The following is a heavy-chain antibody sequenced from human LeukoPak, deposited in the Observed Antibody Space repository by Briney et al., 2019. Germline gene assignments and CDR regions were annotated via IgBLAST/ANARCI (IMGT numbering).Heavy chain of an antibody. V-gene: IGHV1-8*02. J-gene: IGHJ4*02. CDR2: MNPNSGNT. D-gene: IGHD6-13*01. CDR3: ARDLRRQPGIAAAGDY. Sequence: ASVKVSCKASGYTFTSYDINWVRQATGQGLEWMGWMNPNSGNTGYAQKFQGRVTMTRDTSISTAYMELSRLRSDDTAVYYCARDLRRQPGIAAAGDYWGQGTLVTVSS. CDR1: GYTFTSYD.